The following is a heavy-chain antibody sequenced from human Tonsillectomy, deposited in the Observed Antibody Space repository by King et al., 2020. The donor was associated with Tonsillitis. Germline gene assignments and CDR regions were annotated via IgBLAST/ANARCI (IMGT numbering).Heavy chain of an antibody. V-gene: IGHV3-33*08. CDR2: IWYDGNNK. D-gene: IGHD6-19*01. J-gene: IGHJ4*02. CDR3: ARDHSSSGWYFDD. CDR1: GLTFSSFG. Sequence: VQLVESGGGVGQPGRSLRLSCAASGLTFSSFGFHLVRQAPGKGLEWVAVIWYDGNNKFYADSVKGRFTISRDKSKNTLYLQMNSLRAEDTALYYCARDHSSSGWYFDDWGQGTLVTVSS.